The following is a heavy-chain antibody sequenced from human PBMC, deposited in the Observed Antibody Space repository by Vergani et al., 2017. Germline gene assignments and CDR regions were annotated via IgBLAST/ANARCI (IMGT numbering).Heavy chain of an antibody. J-gene: IGHJ6*02. D-gene: IGHD3-9*01. CDR3: ARETDTGSSVSYNYYAMDV. Sequence: QVQLVESGGGLVKPGGSLRLSCAASGFTFSDHYMSWVRQAPGKGLEWISYMSSGDSIYYADSVKGRFTFSRDNTKNTLYLQMNSLSAEDTAVYYCARETDTGSSVSYNYYAMDVWGQGTTVSVSS. CDR1: GFTFSDHY. V-gene: IGHV3-11*04. CDR2: MSSGDSI.